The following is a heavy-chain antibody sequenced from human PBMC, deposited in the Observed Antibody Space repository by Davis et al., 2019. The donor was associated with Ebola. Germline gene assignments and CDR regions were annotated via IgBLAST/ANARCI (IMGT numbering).Heavy chain of an antibody. J-gene: IGHJ3*02. CDR1: GGSISSGDFF. D-gene: IGHD3-16*01. CDR3: ATSKDYVWGRGAFDI. Sequence: MPSETLSLTCTVSGGSISSGDFFWGWVRQPPGKGLEWIGSIYYGGDTYYNPSLKSRVTISVDTSKNQFSLKLSSVTAADTAVYHCATSKDYVWGRGAFDIWGQGTVVTVSS. CDR2: IYYGGDT. V-gene: IGHV4-39*01.